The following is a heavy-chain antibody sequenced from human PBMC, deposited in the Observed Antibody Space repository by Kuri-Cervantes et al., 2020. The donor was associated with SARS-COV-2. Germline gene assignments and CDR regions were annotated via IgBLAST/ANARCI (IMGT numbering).Heavy chain of an antibody. D-gene: IGHD2/OR15-2a*01. Sequence: GSLRLSCTVSGGSISSYYWSWIRQPAGKGLEWIGRIYTSGSTNYNPSLKSRVTMSVDTSKNQFPLKLSSVTAADTAVYYCARFFLWSFDYWGQGTLVTVSS. CDR2: IYTSGST. CDR1: GGSISSYY. CDR3: ARFFLWSFDY. V-gene: IGHV4-4*07. J-gene: IGHJ4*02.